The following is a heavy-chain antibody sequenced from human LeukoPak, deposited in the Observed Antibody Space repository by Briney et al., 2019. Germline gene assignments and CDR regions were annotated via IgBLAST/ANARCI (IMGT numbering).Heavy chain of an antibody. J-gene: IGHJ6*03. D-gene: IGHD6-25*01. CDR3: ARSQRLRQSYYYYMDV. V-gene: IGHV4-34*01. CDR1: GGSFSGYY. CDR2: INHSGST. Sequence: SETLSLTYAVYGGSFSGYYWSWIRQPPGKGLEWIGEINHSGSTNYNPSLKSRVTISVDTSKNQFSLKLSSVTAADTAVYYCARSQRLRQSYYYYMDVWGKGTTVTISS.